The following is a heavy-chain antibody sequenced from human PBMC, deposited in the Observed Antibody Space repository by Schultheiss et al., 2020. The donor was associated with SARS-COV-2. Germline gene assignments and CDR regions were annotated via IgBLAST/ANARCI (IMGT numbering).Heavy chain of an antibody. CDR3: AEDTPAVGLDI. Sequence: GESLKISCAASGFTFSSYDMHWVRQATGKGLEWVSAIGTAGDTYYPGSVKGRFTVSRDNSKNTLYLQMNSLRAEDTAVYYCAEDTPAVGLDIWGQGTTVTVSS. CDR2: IGTAGDT. CDR1: GFTFSSYD. D-gene: IGHD5-18*01. J-gene: IGHJ6*02. V-gene: IGHV3-13*01.